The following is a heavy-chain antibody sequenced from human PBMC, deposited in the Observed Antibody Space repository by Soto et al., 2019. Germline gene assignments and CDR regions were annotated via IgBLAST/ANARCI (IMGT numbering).Heavy chain of an antibody. Sequence: GGSLRLSCAASGFTFSDYGMDWVRQAPGKGLEWLSYIDSPSPIFYADSVRGRFTISRDNAKNLLFLQMSSLREEDTAVYYCARSLLNNARFDYWGQGTLVTVSS. CDR2: IDSPSPI. J-gene: IGHJ4*02. V-gene: IGHV3-48*02. CDR1: GFTFSDYG. D-gene: IGHD1-1*01. CDR3: ARSLLNNARFDY.